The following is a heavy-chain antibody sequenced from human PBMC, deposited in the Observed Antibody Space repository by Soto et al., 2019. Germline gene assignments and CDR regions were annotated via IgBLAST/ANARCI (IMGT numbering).Heavy chain of an antibody. Sequence: PSETLSLTCAVYGGSFSGYYWSWIRQPPGKGLEWIGEINHSGSTNYNPSLKSRVTISVDTSKNQFSLKLSSVTAADTAVYYCARGAYDILTGYYDYYYYGMDVWGQGTTVT. D-gene: IGHD3-9*01. CDR2: INHSGST. CDR1: GGSFSGYY. J-gene: IGHJ6*02. CDR3: ARGAYDILTGYYDYYYYGMDV. V-gene: IGHV4-34*01.